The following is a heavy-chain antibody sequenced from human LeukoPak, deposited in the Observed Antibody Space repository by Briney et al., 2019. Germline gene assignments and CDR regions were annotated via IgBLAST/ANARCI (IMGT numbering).Heavy chain of an antibody. CDR1: GYTFTSYY. CDR3: ARDQVALAARPRWDY. J-gene: IGHJ4*02. Sequence: ASVKVSCKASGYTFTSYYMQWVRQAPGQGLEWMGIINPSGGSTSYAQKFQGRVTMTRDTSTSTVYMELSSLRSEDTAVYYCARDQVALAARPRWDYWGQGTLVTVSS. CDR2: INPSGGST. D-gene: IGHD6-6*01. V-gene: IGHV1-46*01.